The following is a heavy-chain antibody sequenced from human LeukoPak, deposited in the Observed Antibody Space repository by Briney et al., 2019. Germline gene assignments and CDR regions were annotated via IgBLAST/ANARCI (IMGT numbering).Heavy chain of an antibody. CDR1: GGSISYYY. CDR3: ARGGSSYGYYFDY. Sequence: SETLSLTCTVSGGSISYYYLSWIRQPPGKGLEWIGYIYYRGSTSYNPSLKSRLIISVDTSKNQFSLKLNSVTAADTAVYYCARGGSSYGYYFDYWGQGTLVTVSS. J-gene: IGHJ4*02. CDR2: IYYRGST. V-gene: IGHV4-59*01. D-gene: IGHD5-18*01.